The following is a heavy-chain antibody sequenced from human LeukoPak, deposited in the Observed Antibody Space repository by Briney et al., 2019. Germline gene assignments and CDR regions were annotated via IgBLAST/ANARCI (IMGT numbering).Heavy chain of an antibody. J-gene: IGHJ4*02. D-gene: IGHD1-26*01. CDR1: GFTFSSYA. CDR3: AKDRYSGSYRGEVFDY. V-gene: IGHV3-23*01. CDR2: ISGSGGST. Sequence: PGGSLRLSCAASGFTFSSYAMSWVRQAPGKGLEWVSAISGSGGSTYYADSVKGRFTISRDNSKNTLYLQMNSLRAEDTAVYYCAKDRYSGSYRGEVFDYWGQGTLVTVSS.